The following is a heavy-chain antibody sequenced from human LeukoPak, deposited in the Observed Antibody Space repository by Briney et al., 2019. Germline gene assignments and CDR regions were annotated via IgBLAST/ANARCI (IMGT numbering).Heavy chain of an antibody. Sequence: GGSLRLSCAASGFTFTNYAIHWVRQAPGKGLEWVSAISGSGDGTYYADSVKGRFTISRDNSKNTLYLQMNSLRAEDTAVYYCARGYCSGGSCYDYFDYWGQGTLVTVSS. D-gene: IGHD2-15*01. CDR3: ARGYCSGGSCYDYFDY. J-gene: IGHJ4*02. CDR1: GFTFTNYA. V-gene: IGHV3-23*01. CDR2: ISGSGDGT.